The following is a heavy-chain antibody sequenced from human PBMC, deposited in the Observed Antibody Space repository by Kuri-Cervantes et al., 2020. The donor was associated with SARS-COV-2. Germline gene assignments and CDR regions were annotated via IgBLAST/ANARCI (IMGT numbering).Heavy chain of an antibody. V-gene: IGHV4-34*01. CDR3: ARPGYCRSTSCYNNWFNP. Sequence: SEILSLTCAVYGGSFSGYYWSWIRQPPGKGLEWIGEINHSGSTNYNPSLKSRVTISVDTSKNQFSLKLSSVTAADTAVYYCARPGYCRSTSCYNNWFNPWGQGTLVTVSS. D-gene: IGHD2-2*02. CDR2: INHSGST. CDR1: GGSFSGYY. J-gene: IGHJ5*02.